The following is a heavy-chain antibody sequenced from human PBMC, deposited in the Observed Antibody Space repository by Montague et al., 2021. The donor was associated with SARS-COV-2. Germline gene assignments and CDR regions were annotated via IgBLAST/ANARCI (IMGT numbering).Heavy chain of an antibody. J-gene: IGHJ4*02. Sequence: CAISVDSVSRNSAAWNWIRQSPSRGLEWLGRTYYRSKWYNDYAVSVKSRITINPDTSKNQISLQLNSVTLEDTAVYYCARTSASSDYWGQGTLVTVSS. D-gene: IGHD1-26*01. CDR1: VDSVSRNSAA. CDR3: ARTSASSDY. V-gene: IGHV6-1*01. CDR2: TYYRSKWYN.